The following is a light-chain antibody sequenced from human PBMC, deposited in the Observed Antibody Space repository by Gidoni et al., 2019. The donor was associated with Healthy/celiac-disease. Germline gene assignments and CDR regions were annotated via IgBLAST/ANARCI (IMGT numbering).Light chain of an antibody. J-gene: IGLJ2*01. CDR3: SSYTSSSTLDLV. CDR1: SSDVGGYNY. V-gene: IGLV2-14*03. CDR2: DVS. Sequence: QPALTQPASVSGSPGQSITISCTGTSSDVGGYNYVSWYQQHPGKAPKLMIYDVSNRPSGVSNRVSGSKSGNTASLTISGLQAEDEADYYCSSYTSSSTLDLVFGGGTKLTVL.